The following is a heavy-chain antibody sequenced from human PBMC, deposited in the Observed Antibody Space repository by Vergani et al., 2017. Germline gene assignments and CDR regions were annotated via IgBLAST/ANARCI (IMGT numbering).Heavy chain of an antibody. Sequence: QLHLQESGPGLVKPSETLSLTCTVSGGSITSSSYYWGWIRQPPGEGLEWIGNIYHSGGAYYNPSLKGRVTISVDTSKNQFSLEVTSVTAADTAIYFCARTESFILQYFHWALWGQGTLVTVSS. V-gene: IGHV4-39*01. CDR2: IYHSGGA. CDR3: ARTESFILQYFHWAL. J-gene: IGHJ4*02. D-gene: IGHD3-9*01. CDR1: GGSITSSSYY.